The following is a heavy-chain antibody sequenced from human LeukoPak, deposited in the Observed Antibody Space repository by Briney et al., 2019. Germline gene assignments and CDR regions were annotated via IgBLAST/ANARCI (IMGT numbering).Heavy chain of an antibody. V-gene: IGHV1-46*01. CDR3: ARAQAQAYGSGSYYIPVISGSDY. D-gene: IGHD3-10*01. CDR2: INPSGSST. Sequence: VASVKVSCKASGYTFTNYYMHWVRQTPGQGLEWMGIINPSGSSTSYAQKFQGRVTMTRDTSTGTVYMELSSLRSEDTAVYYCARAQAQAYGSGSYYIPVISGSDYWGQGTLVAVSS. CDR1: GYTFTNYY. J-gene: IGHJ4*02.